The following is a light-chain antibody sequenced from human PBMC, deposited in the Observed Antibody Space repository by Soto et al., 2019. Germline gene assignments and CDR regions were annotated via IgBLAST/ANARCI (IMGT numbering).Light chain of an antibody. CDR1: QSISTY. Sequence: DIQVTQSPSSLSASIGYIVTITCRASQSISTYLNWYQQKPGRAPKLLISGASTLQSGVPSRFSGSVSGTYFTLAISSLQPEDLATYFCQQSHDSPITFGQGTRLEI. J-gene: IGKJ5*01. V-gene: IGKV1-39*01. CDR3: QQSHDSPIT. CDR2: GAS.